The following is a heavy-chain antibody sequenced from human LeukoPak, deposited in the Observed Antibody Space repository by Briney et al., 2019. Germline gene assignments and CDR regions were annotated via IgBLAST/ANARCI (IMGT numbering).Heavy chain of an antibody. CDR1: GYSFTSYW. Sequence: PGESLKTSCKGSGYSFTSYWIGWVRQMPGKGLEWMGIIYPGDSDTRYSPSFQGQVTISADYSISTAYLQWSSLKASDTAIYYCARTLQSYGHNYFDPWGQGTLVTVSS. J-gene: IGHJ5*02. CDR3: ARTLQSYGHNYFDP. V-gene: IGHV5-51*01. D-gene: IGHD3-16*01. CDR2: IYPGDSDT.